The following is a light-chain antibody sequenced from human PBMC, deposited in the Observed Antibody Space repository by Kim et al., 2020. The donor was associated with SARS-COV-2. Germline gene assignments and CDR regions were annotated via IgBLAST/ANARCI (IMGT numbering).Light chain of an antibody. CDR2: DAS. V-gene: IGKV3-11*01. CDR3: QQRSNGPPPIT. Sequence: EIVLTQSPATLSLSPEERATLSCRASQSVSSYLAWYQQKPGQAPRLLIYDASNRATGIPARFSGSGSGTDFTLTISSLEPEDFAVYYCQQRSNGPPPITFGQGTRLEIK. CDR1: QSVSSY. J-gene: IGKJ5*01.